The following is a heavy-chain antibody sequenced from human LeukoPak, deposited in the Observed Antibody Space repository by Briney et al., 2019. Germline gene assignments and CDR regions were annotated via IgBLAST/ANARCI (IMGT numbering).Heavy chain of an antibody. J-gene: IGHJ4*02. Sequence: PGGSLRLSCAASGFTFTTYSMNWVRQAPGKGLEWLSYISSSGNTIFYADTVKGRFTISRDNARNSLYLQMNSLRDEDTAVYYCARDRPSGGYYFDYWGQGTLVTVSS. D-gene: IGHD1-26*01. V-gene: IGHV3-48*02. CDR1: GFTFTTYS. CDR3: ARDRPSGGYYFDY. CDR2: ISSSGNTI.